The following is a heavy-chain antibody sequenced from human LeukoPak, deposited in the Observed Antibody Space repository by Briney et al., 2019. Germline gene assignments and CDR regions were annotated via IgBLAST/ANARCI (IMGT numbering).Heavy chain of an antibody. Sequence: SVKVSCKASGGTFSSYAISWVRQAPGQGLGWMGRIIPIFGTANYAQKFQGRVTITTDESTSTAYMELSSLRSEDTAVYYCARDGSDGYNLSFDYWGQGTLVTVSS. CDR1: GGTFSSYA. CDR2: IIPIFGTA. CDR3: ARDGSDGYNLSFDY. V-gene: IGHV1-69*05. J-gene: IGHJ4*02. D-gene: IGHD5-24*01.